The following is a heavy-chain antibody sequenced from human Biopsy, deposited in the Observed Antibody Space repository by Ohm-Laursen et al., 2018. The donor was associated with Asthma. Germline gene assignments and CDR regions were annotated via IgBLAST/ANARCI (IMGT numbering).Heavy chain of an antibody. CDR2: ISSDGSNE. V-gene: IGHV3-30*03. D-gene: IGHD6-19*01. CDR3: AREGVAGTHIED. Sequence: SLRLSCAASRFTYEMHRVRQAPGKGLEWVAVISSDGSNEDYADSVKGRFTISRDNSKNTLSLQMNSLTAEDTAVYYCAREGVAGTHIEDWGQGTLVTVSS. J-gene: IGHJ4*02. CDR1: RFTYE.